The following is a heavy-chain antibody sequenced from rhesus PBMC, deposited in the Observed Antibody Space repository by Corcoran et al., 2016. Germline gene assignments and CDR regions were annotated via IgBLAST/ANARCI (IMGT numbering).Heavy chain of an antibody. Sequence: QVQLQESGPGVVKPSETLSLTCAVSGGSISSGYDWSWIRQPPGKGLEWIGYIYGTSGSTNYNPSLKNRGTSSKDASKNQLYLRLSSVTAADTDVYYCARDSGCTGSGCHDAFDFWGQGLRVTVSS. V-gene: IGHV4-76*01. D-gene: IGHD2-21*01. J-gene: IGHJ3*01. CDR2: IYGTSGST. CDR3: ARDSGCTGSGCHDAFDF. CDR1: GGSISSGYD.